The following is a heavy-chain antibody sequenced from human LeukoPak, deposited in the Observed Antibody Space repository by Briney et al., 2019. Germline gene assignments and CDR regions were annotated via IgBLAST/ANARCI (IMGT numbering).Heavy chain of an antibody. V-gene: IGHV3-23*01. CDR1: GFTFRSYA. CDR3: AKADYCSGGSCYSGYYYYMDV. D-gene: IGHD2-15*01. J-gene: IGHJ6*03. CDR2: IGSDGKT. Sequence: GGSLRLSCAASGFTFRSYAMSWVRQAPGNGLEWVSAIGSDGKTYYADSVKGRFTISRDNSKNTLYLQMNSLRAEDTAVYYCAKADYCSGGSCYSGYYYYMDVWGKGTTVTVSS.